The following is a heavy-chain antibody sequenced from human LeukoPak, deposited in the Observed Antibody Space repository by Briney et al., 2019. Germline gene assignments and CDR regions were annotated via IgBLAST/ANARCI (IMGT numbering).Heavy chain of an antibody. J-gene: IGHJ5*01. V-gene: IGHV3-74*01. CDR3: TKDTTGPNDS. CDR1: GFTFSYYW. D-gene: IGHD1-1*01. CDR2: INPDGSTT. Sequence: GGSLRLSCAASGFTFSYYWMHWVRQPPGKGLVWVSRINPDGSTTNYADSVKGRFTISRDSAKNTLYLQMNSLRAEDTAVYYCTKDTTGPNDSWGQGTLVTVSS.